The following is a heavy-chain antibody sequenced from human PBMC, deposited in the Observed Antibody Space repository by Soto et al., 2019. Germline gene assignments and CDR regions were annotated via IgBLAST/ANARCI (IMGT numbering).Heavy chain of an antibody. CDR2: IYYSGST. J-gene: IGHJ6*02. CDR1: GGSISSGGYY. Sequence: SETLSLTCTVSGGSISSGGYYWSWIRQHPGKGLEWIGYIYYSGSTYYNPSLKSRVTISVDTSKNQFSLKLCPVTAADTAVYYCARDYFDSSGSYGKDVWGQGNTVTASS. D-gene: IGHD3-22*01. CDR3: ARDYFDSSGSYGKDV. V-gene: IGHV4-31*03.